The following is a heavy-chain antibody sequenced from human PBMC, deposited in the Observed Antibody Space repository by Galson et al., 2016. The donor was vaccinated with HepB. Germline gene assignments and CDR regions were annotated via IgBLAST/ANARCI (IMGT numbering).Heavy chain of an antibody. CDR2: IYPGDSDI. J-gene: IGHJ4*02. CDR1: GYTFTDYW. D-gene: IGHD2-2*01. V-gene: IGHV5-51*01. Sequence: QSGAEVKKPGESLRISCKGSGYTFTDYWIGWVRQMPGKGLEWMGIIYPGDSDIRYSPSFQGQVTISADKSISTAYLQWSSLKASDTAMYYCAGTTYTSTWGFDYWGQGTLVTVSS. CDR3: AGTTYTSTWGFDY.